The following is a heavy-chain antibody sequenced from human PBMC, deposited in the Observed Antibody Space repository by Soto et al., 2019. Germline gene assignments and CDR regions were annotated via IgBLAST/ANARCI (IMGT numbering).Heavy chain of an antibody. CDR2: IKDDGSDI. J-gene: IGHJ1*01. CDR1: GFIFRNYW. Sequence: GGSLRLSCAASGFIFRNYWMSWVRQAPGKGLEWVAHIKDDGSDIHYVDSVKDRFTISRDNAKSSLILQMNSLRTEDTAVYYCATTLTTSAEYFQHWGQGTPVTVSS. V-gene: IGHV3-7*01. CDR3: ATTLTTSAEYFQH. D-gene: IGHD3-16*01.